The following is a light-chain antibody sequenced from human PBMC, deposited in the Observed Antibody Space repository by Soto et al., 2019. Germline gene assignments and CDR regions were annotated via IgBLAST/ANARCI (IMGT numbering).Light chain of an antibody. J-gene: IGLJ1*01. V-gene: IGLV2-11*01. Sequence: QSVLTQPRSVSGSPGQSVTISCTGRYSDVGTFYFVSWYQQYPGKGPKLIIYDVTERPSGVPDRFSGSKSGNTASLTISGLQAEDEADYYCCSYAGSYTYIFGSGTKLTVL. CDR1: YSDVGTFYF. CDR3: CSYAGSYTYI. CDR2: DVT.